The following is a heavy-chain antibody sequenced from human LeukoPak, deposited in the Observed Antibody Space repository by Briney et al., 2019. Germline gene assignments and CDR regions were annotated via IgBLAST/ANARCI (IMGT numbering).Heavy chain of an antibody. Sequence: SVKVSCKACGGIFRSCAISGVRQAPGQGLEGMGRIIPILGMANYAQKFQGRVTITADKSTSTAYMELSSLRSEDTAVYYCASSSSWSTGKYYFDYWGQGTLVTVSS. CDR2: IIPILGMA. V-gene: IGHV1-69*04. CDR3: ASSSSWSTGKYYFDY. CDR1: GGIFRSCA. D-gene: IGHD6-13*01. J-gene: IGHJ4*02.